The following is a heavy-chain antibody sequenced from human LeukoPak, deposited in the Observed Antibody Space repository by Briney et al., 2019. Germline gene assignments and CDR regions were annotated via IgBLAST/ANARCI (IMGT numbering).Heavy chain of an antibody. CDR1: GFTFSSYS. Sequence: GGSLRLSCAASGFTFSSYSMNWVRQAPGKGLEWVSYISSSSSTIYYADSVKGRFTISRDNAKNSLYLQMNSLRAEGTAVYYCAREEGSGWYYFDYWGQGTLVTVSS. CDR2: ISSSSSTI. CDR3: AREEGSGWYYFDY. V-gene: IGHV3-48*04. D-gene: IGHD6-19*01. J-gene: IGHJ4*02.